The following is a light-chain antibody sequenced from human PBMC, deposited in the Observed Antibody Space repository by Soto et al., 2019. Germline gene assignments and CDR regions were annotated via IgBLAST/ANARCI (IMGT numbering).Light chain of an antibody. CDR1: QSLVHSDGNTY. Sequence: DIVITQSPLSLPFTPLDPSSISCRSSQSLVHSDGNTYWSWFQQRPGQSPRRLIYKVSSRDSGVPDRFSGSGSGTDFTLKISRVEAEDVGVYYCMQGTHWPPITFGQGTRLEIK. CDR2: KVS. CDR3: MQGTHWPPIT. V-gene: IGKV2-30*02. J-gene: IGKJ5*01.